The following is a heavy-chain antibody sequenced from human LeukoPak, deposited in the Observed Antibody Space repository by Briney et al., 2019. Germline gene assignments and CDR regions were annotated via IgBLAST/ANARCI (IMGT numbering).Heavy chain of an antibody. Sequence: PSETLSLTCAVSGGPISSGGYSWSWIRQPPGKGLEWIGYIYHSGSTYYNPSLKSRVTISVDRSKNQFSLKLSSVTAADTAVYYCARDRLYGMELDYWGQGTLVTVSS. CDR1: GGPISSGGYS. D-gene: IGHD3-16*02. V-gene: IGHV4-30-2*01. CDR2: IYHSGST. CDR3: ARDRLYGMELDY. J-gene: IGHJ4*02.